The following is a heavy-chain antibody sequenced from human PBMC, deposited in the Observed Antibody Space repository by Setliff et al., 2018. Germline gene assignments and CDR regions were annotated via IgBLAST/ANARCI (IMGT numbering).Heavy chain of an antibody. D-gene: IGHD3-22*01. CDR3: ARTDDSSGYYYG. CDR1: GGSISSHY. Sequence: PSETLSLTCTVSGGSISSHYWSWIRQPPGKGLEWIGHIYTSGSTNYNPSLKSRVTISVDTSKNQLSLKLSSVTAADTAVYYCARTDDSSGYYYGWGQGTLVTVSS. V-gene: IGHV4-4*08. CDR2: IYTSGST. J-gene: IGHJ4*02.